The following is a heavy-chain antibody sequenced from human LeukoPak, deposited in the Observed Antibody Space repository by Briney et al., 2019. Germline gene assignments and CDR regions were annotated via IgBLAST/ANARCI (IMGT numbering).Heavy chain of an antibody. D-gene: IGHD3-22*01. CDR3: ARDPTYYYDSSGYIDY. J-gene: IGHJ4*02. V-gene: IGHV3-74*01. CDR1: GFTFSSYW. Sequence: PGGSLRLSCAASGFTFSSYWMHWVRQAPGKGLVWVSRINSDGSSTSYADSVEGRFTISRDNAKNTLYLQMNSPRAEDTAVYYCARDPTYYYDSSGYIDYWGQGTLVTVSS. CDR2: INSDGSST.